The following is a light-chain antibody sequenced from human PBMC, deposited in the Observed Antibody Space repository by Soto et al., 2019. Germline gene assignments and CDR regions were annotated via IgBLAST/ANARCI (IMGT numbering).Light chain of an antibody. CDR3: SSYTSSRGV. CDR1: SSDVGGYNY. J-gene: IGLJ1*01. V-gene: IGLV2-14*01. CDR2: EVS. Sequence: QSVLTQPASVSGSPGQSITISCTGTSSDVGGYNYVSWYQQHPGKAPKLMIYEVSNRPSGVSNRFSGSKSGNTASLTISGLQDEDEADYYCSSYTSSRGVFGTGTKLTVL.